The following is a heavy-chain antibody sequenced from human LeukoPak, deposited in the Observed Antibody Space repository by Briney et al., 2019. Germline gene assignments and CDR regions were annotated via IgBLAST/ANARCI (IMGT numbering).Heavy chain of an antibody. D-gene: IGHD1-26*01. Sequence: SETLSLTCTASDASISGYYWSWLRQPPGKGLEWIGSIHFSGSTNYNPSLRSRVTISVDTSKNQLSLKLSSVTAADTAVYYCAIDLGGIYFDYWGQGTLVTASS. CDR3: AIDLGGIYFDY. V-gene: IGHV4-59*01. CDR2: IHFSGST. J-gene: IGHJ4*02. CDR1: DASISGYY.